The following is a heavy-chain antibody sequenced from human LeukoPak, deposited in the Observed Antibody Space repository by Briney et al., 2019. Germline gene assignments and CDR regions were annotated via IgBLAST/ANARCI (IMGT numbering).Heavy chain of an antibody. J-gene: IGHJ4*02. CDR3: AKDGRMYSSGWYSYFDQ. CDR2: ISYDESNK. V-gene: IGHV3-30*18. D-gene: IGHD6-19*01. CDR1: GFTFRTYG. Sequence: PGGSLRLSCAVSGFTFRTYGMHWVRQAPGKGLEWVAVISYDESNKYYADSVKGRFTISRDNSKNTVYLQVNSLRAEDTAVYYCAKDGRMYSSGWYSYFDQWGQGTLVTVSS.